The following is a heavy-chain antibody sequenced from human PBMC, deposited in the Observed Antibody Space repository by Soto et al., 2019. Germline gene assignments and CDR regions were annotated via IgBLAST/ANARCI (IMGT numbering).Heavy chain of an antibody. CDR2: ISGSGGST. CDR1: GFTFSSYA. J-gene: IGHJ4*02. CDR3: AKYVRGAYAAVYYFDY. V-gene: IGHV3-23*01. Sequence: VGSLRLSCAASGFTFSSYAMSWVRQAPGKGLEWVSAISGSGGSTYYADSVKGRFTISRDNSKNTLYLQMNSLRAEDTAVYYCAKYVRGAYAAVYYFDYWGQGTLVTVSS. D-gene: IGHD2-2*01.